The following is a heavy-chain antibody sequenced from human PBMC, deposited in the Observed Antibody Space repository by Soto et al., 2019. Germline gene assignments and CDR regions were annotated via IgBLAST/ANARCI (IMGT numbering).Heavy chain of an antibody. CDR1: GFTFSSYG. Sequence: GSLRLSCAASGFTFSSYGMHWVRQAPGKGLEWVAVISYDGSNKYYADSVKGRFTISRDNSKNTLYLQMNSLRAEDTAVYYCAKDYGIAAAGRYYYGMDVWGQGTTVTVSS. J-gene: IGHJ6*02. D-gene: IGHD6-13*01. V-gene: IGHV3-30*18. CDR3: AKDYGIAAAGRYYYGMDV. CDR2: ISYDGSNK.